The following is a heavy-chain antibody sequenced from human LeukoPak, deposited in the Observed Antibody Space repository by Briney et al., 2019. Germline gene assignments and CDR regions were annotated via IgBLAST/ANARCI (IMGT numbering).Heavy chain of an antibody. D-gene: IGHD2-15*01. CDR3: AKSHSVAQRGYFDY. Sequence: GGSLRLSCAASRFTFSTYAMSWVRQAPGKGLEWLSTISDSGGSTYYADSVKGRFTIYRDNSKNTLYLQMNSLRDEDTAVYYCAKSHSVAQRGYFDYWGQGTLVTVSS. CDR1: RFTFSTYA. J-gene: IGHJ4*02. CDR2: ISDSGGST. V-gene: IGHV3-23*01.